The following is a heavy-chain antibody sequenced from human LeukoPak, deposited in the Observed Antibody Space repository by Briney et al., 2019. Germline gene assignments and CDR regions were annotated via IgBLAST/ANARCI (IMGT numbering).Heavy chain of an antibody. V-gene: IGHV1-46*01. D-gene: IGHD3-10*01. Sequence: ASVKVSCKASGYTFTSYYMHWVRQAPGQGLEWMGIISPSGGSTSYAQKFQGRVTMTRGTSTSTVYMELSSLRSEDTAVYYCARDRGSGSYWDRPNYCYYYGMDVWGQGTTVTVSS. CDR1: GYTFTSYY. CDR2: ISPSGGST. CDR3: ARDRGSGSYWDRPNYCYYYGMDV. J-gene: IGHJ6*02.